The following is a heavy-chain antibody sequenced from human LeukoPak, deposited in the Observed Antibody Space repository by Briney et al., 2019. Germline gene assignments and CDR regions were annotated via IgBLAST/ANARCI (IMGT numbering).Heavy chain of an antibody. Sequence: TGGSLRLSCAASGFTFNTYAMSWVRQAPWERLQWVSGISDSGGNTYYADSVRGRFTISRDNSKNTLYLQMNSLRAEDRAVYYCARHRSSWLIDYWGQGTLVTVSS. J-gene: IGHJ4*02. CDR2: ISDSGGNT. CDR1: GFTFNTYA. CDR3: ARHRSSWLIDY. V-gene: IGHV3-23*01. D-gene: IGHD6-6*01.